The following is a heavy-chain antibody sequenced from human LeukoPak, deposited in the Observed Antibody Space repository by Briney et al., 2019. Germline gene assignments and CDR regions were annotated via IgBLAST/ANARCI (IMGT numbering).Heavy chain of an antibody. Sequence: SETLSLTCAVYGGSFSGYYWSWIRQPPGKGLEWIGEINHSGSTNYNPSLKSRVTISVDTSKNQFSLKLSPVTAADTAVYYCARRLVRGVIIRSWFDPWGQGTLVTVSS. V-gene: IGHV4-34*01. J-gene: IGHJ5*02. D-gene: IGHD3-10*01. CDR2: INHSGST. CDR3: ARRLVRGVIIRSWFDP. CDR1: GGSFSGYY.